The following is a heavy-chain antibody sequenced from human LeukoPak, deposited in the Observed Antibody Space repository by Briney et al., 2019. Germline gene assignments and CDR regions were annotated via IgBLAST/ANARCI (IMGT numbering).Heavy chain of an antibody. V-gene: IGHV4-59*01. CDR1: GGSISSYY. CDR2: IYYSGST. J-gene: IGHJ4*02. Sequence: PSETLSLTCTVSGGSISSYYWSWVRQPPGKGLEWIGYIYYSGSTNYNPSLKSRVTISVDTSKNQFSLKLSSVPAADTAVYYCARGPGDLDSFDYWGQGTLVTVSS. CDR3: ARGPGDLDSFDY. D-gene: IGHD3-16*01.